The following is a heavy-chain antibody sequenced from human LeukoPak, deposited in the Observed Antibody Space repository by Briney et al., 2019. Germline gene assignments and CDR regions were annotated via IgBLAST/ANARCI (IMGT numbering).Heavy chain of an antibody. Sequence: SETLSLTCAVYGGSFSGYYWSWIRQAPGKGLEWIGEINHSGSTNYNPSLKSRVTISVDTSKNQFSLKLSSVTAPDTAVYYCARGLWLKVAFDIWGQGTMVTVSS. CDR2: INHSGST. CDR3: ARGLWLKVAFDI. J-gene: IGHJ3*02. D-gene: IGHD5-12*01. CDR1: GGSFSGYY. V-gene: IGHV4-34*01.